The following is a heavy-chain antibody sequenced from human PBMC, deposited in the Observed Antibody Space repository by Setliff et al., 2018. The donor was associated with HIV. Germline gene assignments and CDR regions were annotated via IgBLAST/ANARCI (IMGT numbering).Heavy chain of an antibody. CDR1: GGTFSSYA. J-gene: IGHJ4*02. CDR3: AIGPKKGVDILPPDS. Sequence: SVKVSCKASGGTFSSYAISWVRQAPGQGLEWVGGIVPVFRTVNYAQKLQGRVTITADESTSASYMELTSLTSDDTAVHYCAIGPKKGVDILPPDSWGQGTLVTVSS. D-gene: IGHD3-3*01. V-gene: IGHV1-69*13. CDR2: IVPVFRTV.